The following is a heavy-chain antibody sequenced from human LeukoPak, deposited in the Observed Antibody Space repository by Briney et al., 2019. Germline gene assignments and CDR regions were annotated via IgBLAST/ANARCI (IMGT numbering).Heavy chain of an antibody. V-gene: IGHV4-34*01. CDR1: GGSFSGYY. CDR3: GRARSPQFSGSSSWYFQN. J-gene: IGHJ4*02. CDR2: INHSGST. D-gene: IGHD6-13*01. Sequence: PSETLSLTCAVYGGSFSGYYWSWIRQPPGKGLEWIGEINHSGSTNYNPSLKSRVTISVDTSKNQFSLKLSSVTAADTAVYYCGRARSPQFSGSSSWYFQNWGQGTLVTVSS.